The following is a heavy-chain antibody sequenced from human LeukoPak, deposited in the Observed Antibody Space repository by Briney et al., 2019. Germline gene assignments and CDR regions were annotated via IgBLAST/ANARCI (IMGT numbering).Heavy chain of an antibody. Sequence: ASVKVSCKPSGYTFIDYYMHWVRQAPGQGLEWVAWINPKNGDTKYAQKFQGRGTVTRDTSINTAYMELRSLRSDDTAVYYCAREWDYYAVWGQGTMVSVSS. D-gene: IGHD3-10*01. CDR3: AREWDYYAV. J-gene: IGHJ4*02. CDR1: GYTFIDYY. CDR2: INPKNGDT. V-gene: IGHV1-2*02.